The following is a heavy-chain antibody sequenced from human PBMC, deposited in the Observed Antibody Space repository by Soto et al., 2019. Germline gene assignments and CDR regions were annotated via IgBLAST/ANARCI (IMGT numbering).Heavy chain of an antibody. J-gene: IGHJ5*02. V-gene: IGHV4-30-4*01. D-gene: IGHD5-12*01. CDR1: GASVAGGSYY. CDR3: ARDTYSGYDFGL. Sequence: QVQLRESGPGLVKPSQTLSLTCSVSGASVAGGSYYWSWVRQPPGKGLEWIGYIPSRGRPFYNPSLTSRGTILADTSKNQLSLQSTSVTAADTAVYYCARDTYSGYDFGLWGQGTLVTVSS. CDR2: IPSRGRP.